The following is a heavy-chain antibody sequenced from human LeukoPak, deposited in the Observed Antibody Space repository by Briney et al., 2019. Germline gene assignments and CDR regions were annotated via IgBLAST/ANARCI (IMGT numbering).Heavy chain of an antibody. Sequence: PSETLSLTCTVSGGSISSYYWSWIRQPPGKGLEWIGYIYYSGSTYYNPSLKSRVTISVDTSKNQFSLKLSSLTAADTAVYYCAREATMVRGISWFDPWGQGTLVTVSS. V-gene: IGHV4-59*06. CDR1: GGSISSYY. CDR3: AREATMVRGISWFDP. CDR2: IYYSGST. D-gene: IGHD3-10*01. J-gene: IGHJ5*02.